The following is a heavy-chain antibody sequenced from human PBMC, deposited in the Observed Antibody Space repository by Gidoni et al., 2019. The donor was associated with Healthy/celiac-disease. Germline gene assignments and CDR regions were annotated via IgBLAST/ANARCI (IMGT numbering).Heavy chain of an antibody. CDR1: GFTFGDYA. V-gene: IGHV3-49*05. D-gene: IGHD2-15*01. J-gene: IGHJ6*03. CDR2: IRSKAYGGTT. CDR3: TRDRVVVVAAGETYYYYYYMDV. Sequence: EVQLVESGGGLVKPGRSLRLSCTASGFTFGDYAMSWFRQAPGKGLEWVGFIRSKAYGGTTEYAASVKGRFTISRDDSKSIAYLQMNSLKTEDTAVYYCTRDRVVVVAAGETYYYYYYMDVWGKGTTVTVSS.